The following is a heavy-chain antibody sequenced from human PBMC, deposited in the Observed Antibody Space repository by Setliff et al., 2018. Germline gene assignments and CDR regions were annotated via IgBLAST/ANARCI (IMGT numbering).Heavy chain of an antibody. CDR3: ARGDFYYYFYMDV. Sequence: SVKVSCKASGGTFSTNAISWVRQAPGQGLEWMGGIISMFGTTNYAQKFQGRVTITTDKSTSTAYMELSSLRSEDTAIYYCARGDFYYYFYMDVWGKGTTVTVSS. J-gene: IGHJ6*03. V-gene: IGHV1-69*05. CDR2: IISMFGTT. CDR1: GGTFSTNA.